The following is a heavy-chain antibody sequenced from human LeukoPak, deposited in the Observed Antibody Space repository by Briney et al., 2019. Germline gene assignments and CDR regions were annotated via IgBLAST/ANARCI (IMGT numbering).Heavy chain of an antibody. CDR2: ISYRGTT. D-gene: IGHD6-13*01. Sequence: SETLSLTCTVSGGSISSSSYYWGWIRQPPGKGLEWIGSISYRGTTYYNPSLKSRVTISVDTSENLFSLKVNYVTAADTAVHYCARRAAVGKNWFDPWGQGTLVTVSS. CDR1: GGSISSSSYY. J-gene: IGHJ5*02. V-gene: IGHV4-39*01. CDR3: ARRAAVGKNWFDP.